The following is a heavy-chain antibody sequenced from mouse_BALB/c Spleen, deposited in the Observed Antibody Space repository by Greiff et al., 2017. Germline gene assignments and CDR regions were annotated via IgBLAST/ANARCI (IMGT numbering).Heavy chain of an antibody. CDR1: GFNIKDTY. Sequence: VQLQHSGAELVKPGASVKLSCTASGFNIKDTYMHWVKQRPEQGLEWIGRIDPANGNTKYDPKFQGKATITADTSSNTAYLQLSSLTSEDTAVYYCANGNYGYAMDYWGQGTSVTVSS. V-gene: IGHV14-3*02. D-gene: IGHD2-1*01. CDR2: IDPANGNT. J-gene: IGHJ4*01. CDR3: ANGNYGYAMDY.